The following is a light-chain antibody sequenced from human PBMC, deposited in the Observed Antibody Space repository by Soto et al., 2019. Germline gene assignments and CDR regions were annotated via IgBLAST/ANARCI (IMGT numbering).Light chain of an antibody. CDR2: AAS. CDR3: QQYYSYPRT. CDR1: QGISSY. J-gene: IGKJ1*01. Sequence: AIRMTQSPSSLSASTGDRVNITCRASQGISSYLAWDQQKPGKAPKLLIYAASTLQSGVPSRFSGSGSGTDFTLTISCLQSEDFATYYCQQYYSYPRTFGQGTKVEIK. V-gene: IGKV1-8*01.